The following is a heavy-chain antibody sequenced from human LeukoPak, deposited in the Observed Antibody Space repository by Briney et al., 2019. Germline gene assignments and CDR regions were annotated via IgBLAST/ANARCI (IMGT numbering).Heavy chain of an antibody. Sequence: GGSLRLSCAASGFTFSSYWMSWVRQAPGKGLEWVANIKQDGSEQYYVDSVKGRFTTSRDNVKNSLYLQMNSLRAEDTALYYCATDRYSSGWYDYFDYWGQGTLVTVSS. J-gene: IGHJ4*02. CDR2: IKQDGSEQ. D-gene: IGHD6-19*01. CDR3: ATDRYSSGWYDYFDY. V-gene: IGHV3-7*01. CDR1: GFTFSSYW.